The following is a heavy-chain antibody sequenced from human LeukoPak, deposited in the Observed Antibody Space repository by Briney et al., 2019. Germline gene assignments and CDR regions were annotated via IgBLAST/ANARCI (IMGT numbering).Heavy chain of an antibody. CDR2: INHSGST. V-gene: IGHV4-34*01. CDR1: GGSFSGYY. J-gene: IGHJ6*03. D-gene: IGHD6-13*01. CDR3: ARHAAAAGRVYYYYYYMDV. Sequence: SETLSLTCAVYGGSFSGYYWSWIRQLPGKGLEWIGEINHSGSTNYNPSLKSRVTISVDTSKNQFSLKLSSVTAADTAVYYCARHAAAAGRVYYYYYYMDVWGKGTTVTISS.